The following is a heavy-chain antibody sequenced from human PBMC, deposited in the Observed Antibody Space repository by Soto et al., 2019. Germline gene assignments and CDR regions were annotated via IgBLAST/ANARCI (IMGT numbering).Heavy chain of an antibody. D-gene: IGHD3-22*01. CDR1: GGSINSDGYY. J-gene: IGHJ3*01. CDR3: ARDSLDSSGNFMRHPDAFDV. V-gene: IGHV4-31*03. CDR2: IHYSGNT. Sequence: SETLSLTCTVSGGSINSDGYYWSWIRQHPGQGLEWIGYIHYSGNTYYHPSLKSRITISIDTSKNQFSLQLSSVTVADTAVYFCARDSLDSSGNFMRHPDAFDVWGQGTGVTVSS.